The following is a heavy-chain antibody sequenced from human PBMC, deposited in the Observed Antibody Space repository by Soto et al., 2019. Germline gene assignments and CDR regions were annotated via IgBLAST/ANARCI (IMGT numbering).Heavy chain of an antibody. D-gene: IGHD6-19*01. Sequence: QVQLVESGGGVVHPGRSLRLSCAASGFTLSTYSMHCVCQAPGKGLEWVAVISYDGNKKFYRDYVKGRFSISRDTSMHTVYLEINSLSPEDTGVYYCARSIAVAGLNYWGQGTLVTVSS. V-gene: IGHV3-30*01. CDR3: ARSIAVAGLNY. CDR1: GFTLSTYS. CDR2: ISYDGNKK. J-gene: IGHJ4*02.